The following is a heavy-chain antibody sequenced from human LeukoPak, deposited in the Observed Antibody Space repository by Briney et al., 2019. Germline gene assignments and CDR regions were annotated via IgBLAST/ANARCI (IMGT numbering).Heavy chain of an antibody. V-gene: IGHV1-69*05. CDR3: ARVGGYSYGFWFDP. Sequence: SVKVSCKASGGTFSSYAISWVRQAPGQGLEWMGRIIPIFGTANYAQKFQGRVTITTDESTSTAYMELSSLRSEDAAVYYCARVGGYSYGFWFDPWGQGTLVTVSS. CDR2: IIPIFGTA. J-gene: IGHJ5*02. CDR1: GGTFSSYA. D-gene: IGHD5-18*01.